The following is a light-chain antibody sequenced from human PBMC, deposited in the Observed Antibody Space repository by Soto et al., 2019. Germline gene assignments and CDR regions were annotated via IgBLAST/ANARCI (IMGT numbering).Light chain of an antibody. V-gene: IGLV2-11*01. J-gene: IGLJ1*01. CDR3: CSYAGSYTYV. Sequence: QSALTQPRSVSGSPGQSVTFSCTGTRSDVGGYNYVSWYQQHPGKAPKLMIYDVSKRPSGVPDRFSGSKSGNTASLTISGLQAEDEADYYCCSYAGSYTYVFGTGTKVTVL. CDR1: RSDVGGYNY. CDR2: DVS.